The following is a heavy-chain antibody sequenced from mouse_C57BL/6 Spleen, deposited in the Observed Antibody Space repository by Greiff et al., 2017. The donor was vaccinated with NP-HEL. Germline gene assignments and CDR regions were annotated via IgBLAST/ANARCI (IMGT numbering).Heavy chain of an antibody. D-gene: IGHD2-4*01. CDR2: ILPGSGST. Sequence: VQLQQSGAELMKPGASVKLSCKATGYTFTGYWIEWVKQRPGHGLEWIGEILPGSGSTNYNEKFKSKATLTVDTSSSTAYMQLSSLTSEDSAVYYCARDGYDYDRTWFAYWGQGTLVTVSA. CDR1: GYTFTGYW. CDR3: ARDGYDYDRTWFAY. J-gene: IGHJ3*01. V-gene: IGHV1-9*01.